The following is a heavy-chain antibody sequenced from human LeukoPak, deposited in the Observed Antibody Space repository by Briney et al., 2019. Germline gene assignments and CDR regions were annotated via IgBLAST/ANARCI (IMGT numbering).Heavy chain of an antibody. J-gene: IGHJ6*04. CDR2: ISSGTSYI. V-gene: IGHV3-21*01. CDR3: ARDVVRGSGGDV. D-gene: IGHD3-10*01. Sequence: GGSLRLSCAASGFTFSSYSMNWVRQAPGKGLEWVSSISSGTSYIYYADSVKGRFTISRDNAKNSLYLQMNSLRAEDTGVYYCARDVVRGSGGDVWGKGTTVTISS. CDR1: GFTFSSYS.